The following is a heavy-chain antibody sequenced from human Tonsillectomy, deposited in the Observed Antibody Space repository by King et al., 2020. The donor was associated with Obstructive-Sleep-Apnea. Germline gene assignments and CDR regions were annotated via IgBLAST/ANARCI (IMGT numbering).Heavy chain of an antibody. Sequence: QLQESGPGLVKPSETLSLTCTVSGGSVSSGSYYWSWIRQPPGKGLEWIGYIYYSGSTNYNPSLKSRVTISVDTSKNQFSLKLSSVTAADPAVYYCAREGPYSSGPLPFFQHWGQGTLVTVSS. J-gene: IGHJ1*01. CDR2: IYYSGST. CDR1: GGSVSSGSYY. V-gene: IGHV4-61*01. CDR3: AREGPYSSGPLPFFQH. D-gene: IGHD6-19*01.